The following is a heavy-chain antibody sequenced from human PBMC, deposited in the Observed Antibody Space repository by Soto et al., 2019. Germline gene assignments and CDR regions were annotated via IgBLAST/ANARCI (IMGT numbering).Heavy chain of an antibody. V-gene: IGHV1-2*02. CDR2: VYPKSGAT. CDR1: GYTFSTYY. CDR3: VRENYYYDY. D-gene: IGHD1-7*01. Sequence: ASVKVSCKTSGYTFSTYYMHWVRQAPGQGLEWMGWVYPKSGATYYEQKFQFRVTMTRDTSLTTVYMELTSLTSDDTAMYYCVRENYYYDYWGQGTRVTSPQ. J-gene: IGHJ4*02.